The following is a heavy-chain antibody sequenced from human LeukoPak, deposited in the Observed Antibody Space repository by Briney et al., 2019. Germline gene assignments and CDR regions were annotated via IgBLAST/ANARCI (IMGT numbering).Heavy chain of an antibody. J-gene: IGHJ5*02. CDR2: ISAYNGNT. D-gene: IGHD6-13*01. V-gene: IGHV1-18*01. CDR1: GYTVTSYG. Sequence: ASAKLSCNASGYTVTSYGISWVRHAHAQGIEWMGLISAYNGNTNYAQKLQGRVTMTTDTSTSTAYMELRSLRSDDTAVYYCARRFNGGYSRSWYLWSWFDPWGQGTLVTVSS. CDR3: ARRFNGGYSRSWYLWSWFDP.